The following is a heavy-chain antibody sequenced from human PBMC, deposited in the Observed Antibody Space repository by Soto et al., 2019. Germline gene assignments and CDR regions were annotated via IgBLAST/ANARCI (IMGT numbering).Heavy chain of an antibody. CDR3: ARPTSGEAAFDL. CDR1: GFTFSSYA. Sequence: QVQLVESGGGVVQPGRSLRLSCAASGFTFSSYAMHWVRQAPGKGLEWVAVISYDGSNKYYADSVKGRFTISRDNSKNTLYLQMNSLRAEDTAVYYCARPTSGEAAFDLWGQGTMVTVSS. D-gene: IGHD2-15*01. J-gene: IGHJ3*01. CDR2: ISYDGSNK. V-gene: IGHV3-30-3*01.